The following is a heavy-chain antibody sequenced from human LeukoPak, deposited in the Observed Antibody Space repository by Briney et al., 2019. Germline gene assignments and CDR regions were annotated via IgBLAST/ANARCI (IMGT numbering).Heavy chain of an antibody. CDR2: ISSSSSTI. CDR3: ARDESDIVVVPAATRADYYYYMDV. CDR1: GFTFSSYS. Sequence: PGGSLRLSCAASGFTFSSYSMNWVRQAPGKGLEWVSYISSSSSTIYYADSVKGRFTISRDNAKNSLYLQMNSLRAEDTAVYYCARDESDIVVVPAATRADYYYYMDVWGKGATVTVSS. J-gene: IGHJ6*03. D-gene: IGHD2-2*01. V-gene: IGHV3-48*01.